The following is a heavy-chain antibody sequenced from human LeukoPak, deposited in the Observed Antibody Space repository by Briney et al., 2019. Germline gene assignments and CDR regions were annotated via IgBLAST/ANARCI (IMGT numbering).Heavy chain of an antibody. CDR1: GFTFSSYG. D-gene: IGHD5-12*01. Sequence: GGSLRLSGAGSGFTFSSYGMHCVGQAPGKGLEWVAVISYDGSNKYYADSVKGRFAIYRDNSKNTLYRQMNSLRAEDTAMYYRAKGYGGYDYRSYFDAWGQGTLVTAPS. CDR2: ISYDGSNK. V-gene: IGHV3-30*18. CDR3: AKGYGGYDYRSYFDA. J-gene: IGHJ4*02.